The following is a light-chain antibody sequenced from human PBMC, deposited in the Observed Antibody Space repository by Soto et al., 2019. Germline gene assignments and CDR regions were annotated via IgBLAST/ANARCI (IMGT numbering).Light chain of an antibody. CDR1: GSNIGGNS. CDR2: SNN. J-gene: IGLJ3*02. CDR3: AAWDDSLNGPV. Sequence: QSVLTQPPSASGTPGQTVTISCSGSGSNIGGNSVNWYQQLPGTAPKLLIYSNNQRPSGVPDRFSGSKSGTSASLAISGLQSEDEADYYCAAWDDSLNGPVFGGGTKLTVL. V-gene: IGLV1-44*01.